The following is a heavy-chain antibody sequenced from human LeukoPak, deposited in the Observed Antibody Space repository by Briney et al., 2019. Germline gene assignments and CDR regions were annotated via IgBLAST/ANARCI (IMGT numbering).Heavy chain of an antibody. CDR3: ARAGHNSNSGGYDF. Sequence: ASVKVSCKPSGYTFIDHYLHWVRQAPGQGLASLGWIDPDTGDTNYPQKFQGRVTMSRDTSISTAYMELNRLRSDDTAVYYCARAGHNSNSGGYDFWGLGTLVTVSS. J-gene: IGHJ4*02. V-gene: IGHV1-2*02. CDR2: IDPDTGDT. D-gene: IGHD3-22*01. CDR1: GYTFIDHY.